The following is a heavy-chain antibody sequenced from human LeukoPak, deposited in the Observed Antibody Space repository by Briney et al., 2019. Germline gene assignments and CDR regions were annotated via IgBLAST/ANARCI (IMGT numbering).Heavy chain of an antibody. V-gene: IGHV3-21*04. Sequence: GGSLRLSCAASGFTFSSYSMNWVRQAPGKGLEWVSSISSSSSYIYYADSVKGRFTISRDNAKNSLYLQMNSLRAEDTAVYYCARGAGQLNSGAFDIWGQGTMVTVSS. CDR1: GFTFSSYS. CDR2: ISSSSSYI. D-gene: IGHD1-1*01. J-gene: IGHJ3*02. CDR3: ARGAGQLNSGAFDI.